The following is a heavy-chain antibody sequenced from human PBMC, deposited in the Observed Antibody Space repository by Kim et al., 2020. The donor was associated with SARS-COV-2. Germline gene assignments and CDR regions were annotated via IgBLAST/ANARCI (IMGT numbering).Heavy chain of an antibody. V-gene: IGHV4-34*01. Sequence: SETLSLTCAVYGGSFSGYYWSWIRQPPGKGLEWIGEINHSGSTNYNPSLKSRVTISVDTSKNQFSLKLSSVTAADTAVYYCARAVFPTTTPGAGFDYWGQGTLVTVSS. D-gene: IGHD4-17*01. CDR2: INHSGST. J-gene: IGHJ4*02. CDR1: GGSFSGYY. CDR3: ARAVFPTTTPGAGFDY.